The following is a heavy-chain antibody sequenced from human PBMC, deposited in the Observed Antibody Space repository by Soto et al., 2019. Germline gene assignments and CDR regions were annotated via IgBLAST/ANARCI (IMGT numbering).Heavy chain of an antibody. Sequence: PSETLSLTCAVYGGSFSGYYWSWIRQPPGKGLEWIGEINHSGSTNYNPSLKSRVTISVDTSKNQFSLKLSPVTAADTAVYYCARGRGRIKYFQHWGQGTLVTVSS. CDR2: INHSGST. J-gene: IGHJ1*01. D-gene: IGHD5-12*01. CDR3: ARGRGRIKYFQH. V-gene: IGHV4-34*01. CDR1: GGSFSGYY.